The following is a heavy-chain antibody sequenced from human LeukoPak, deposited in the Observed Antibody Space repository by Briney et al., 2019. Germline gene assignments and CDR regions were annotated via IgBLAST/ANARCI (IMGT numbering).Heavy chain of an antibody. Sequence: PSETLSLTCAVYGGSFSGYYWSWIRQPPGKGLEWIGEINHSGSTNYNPSLKSRVTISVDTSKNQFSLKLSSVTAADTAVYYCARCDILIGNFDYWGQGTLVTVSS. V-gene: IGHV4-34*01. CDR2: INHSGST. D-gene: IGHD3-9*01. CDR1: GGSFSGYY. CDR3: ARCDILIGNFDY. J-gene: IGHJ4*02.